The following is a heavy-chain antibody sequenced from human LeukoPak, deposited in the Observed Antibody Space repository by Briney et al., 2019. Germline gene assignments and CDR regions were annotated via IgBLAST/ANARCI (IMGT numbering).Heavy chain of an antibody. CDR2: ISYDGSNK. D-gene: IGHD3-22*01. J-gene: IGHJ4*02. V-gene: IGHV3-30*03. CDR1: GFTFSSYG. Sequence: GRSLRLSCAASGFTFSSYGMHWVRQAPGKGLEWVAVISYDGSNKYYADSVKGRFTISRDNSKNTLYLQMNSLRAEDTAVYYCARQGYYYDSSGYVMIWGQGTLVTVSS. CDR3: ARQGYYYDSSGYVMI.